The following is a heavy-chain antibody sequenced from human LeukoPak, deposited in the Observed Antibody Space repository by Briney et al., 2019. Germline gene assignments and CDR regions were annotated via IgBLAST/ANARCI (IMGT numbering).Heavy chain of an antibody. V-gene: IGHV4-59*08. J-gene: IGHJ4*02. CDR2: IYYSGST. CDR3: ATTPREYSSTWYYFDY. Sequence: SETLSLTCTVSGGSISGYYWSWIRQPPGKGLEWLAYIYYSGSTNYNPSLKSRVTISVDTSKKQFSLNLSSVTAADTAVYYCATTPREYSSTWYYFDYWGQGILVTVSS. D-gene: IGHD6-13*01. CDR1: GGSISGYY.